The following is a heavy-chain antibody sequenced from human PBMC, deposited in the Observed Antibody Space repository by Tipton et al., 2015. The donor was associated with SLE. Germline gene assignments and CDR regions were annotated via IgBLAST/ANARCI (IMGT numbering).Heavy chain of an antibody. V-gene: IGHV1-2*02. CDR2: INPNRGGT. D-gene: IGHD3-22*01. Sequence: QLVQSGAEVKKPGASVKVSCKASGYTFTGYYMHWVRQAPGQGLEWMGWINPNRGGTNYAQKFQGRVTMTRDTSISTAYMELSRLRSDDTAVYYCARWIDYYDSSGPYNWFDPWGQGTLVTVSS. CDR1: GYTFTGYY. CDR3: ARWIDYYDSSGPYNWFDP. J-gene: IGHJ5*02.